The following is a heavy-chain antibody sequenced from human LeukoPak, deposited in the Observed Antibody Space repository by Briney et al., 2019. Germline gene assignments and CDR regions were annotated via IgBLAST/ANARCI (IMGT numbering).Heavy chain of an antibody. J-gene: IGHJ6*03. V-gene: IGHV4-59*01. Sequence: SETLSLTCTVSGGSINNYYWSWIRQPPGKGLEWIGYIYYSGSANYNPSLKSRVTISVETSKNQFSLKVTSVTAADTAVYYCATSGWDNYYYYYMGVWGKGTTVTVSS. CDR1: GGSINNYY. CDR2: IYYSGSA. D-gene: IGHD6-19*01. CDR3: ATSGWDNYYYYYMGV.